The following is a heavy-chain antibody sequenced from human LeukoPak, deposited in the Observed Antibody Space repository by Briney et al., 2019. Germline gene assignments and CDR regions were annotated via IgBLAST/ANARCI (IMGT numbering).Heavy chain of an antibody. CDR1: GYTFTNNY. Sequence: GSAKVSCKASGYTFTNNYMHWVRQAPGQGLEWLGVIHTTGSSTNYAQKFQGRVTMTKDTSASTVYIELSSLRSEDTAVYYCARMDMDTAMVTNYLDHWGQGTLVTASS. CDR3: ARMDMDTAMVTNYLDH. CDR2: IHTTGSST. D-gene: IGHD5-18*01. J-gene: IGHJ4*02. V-gene: IGHV1-46*01.